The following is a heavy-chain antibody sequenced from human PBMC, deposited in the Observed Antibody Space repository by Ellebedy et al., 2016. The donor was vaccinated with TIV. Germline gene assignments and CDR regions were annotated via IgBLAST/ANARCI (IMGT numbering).Heavy chain of an antibody. CDR3: ARERSIVPAPIPDF. CDR1: GGSMGDSITTYY. D-gene: IGHD2-2*01. V-gene: IGHV4-4*07. Sequence: SETLSLXXIVSGGSMGDSITTYYWSWIRQPAGRGLKWIGRIYTTGSTNYNPSLESRVTMSLDTSKNQFSLTLNSVTAADTAVYYCARERSIVPAPIPDFWGRGTLVTVSS. CDR2: IYTTGST. J-gene: IGHJ2*01.